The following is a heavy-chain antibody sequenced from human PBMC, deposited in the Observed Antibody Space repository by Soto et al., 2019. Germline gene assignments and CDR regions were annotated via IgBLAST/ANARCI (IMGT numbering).Heavy chain of an antibody. CDR2: ISYDGSNK. D-gene: IGHD3-10*01. V-gene: IGHV3-30*18. J-gene: IGHJ6*02. CDR1: GFTFSSYG. Sequence: QVQLVESGGGVVQPGRSLRLSCAASGFTFSSYGMHWVRQAPGKGLGWVAVISYDGSNKYYADSVKGRFTISRDNSKNTLYLQMNSLRAEDTAVYYCAKDRDTMVRGLLYYYYGMDVWGQGTTVTVSS. CDR3: AKDRDTMVRGLLYYYYGMDV.